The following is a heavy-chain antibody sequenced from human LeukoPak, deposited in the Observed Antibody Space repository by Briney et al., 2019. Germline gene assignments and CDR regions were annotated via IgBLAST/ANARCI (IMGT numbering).Heavy chain of an antibody. CDR1: GGTFSSYA. CDR2: IIPILGIA. D-gene: IGHD6-6*01. CDR3: ATGSSSPSIFY. Sequence: GASVKVSCKASGGTFSSYAISWVRQAPGQGLEWMGRIIPILGIANYAQKFQGRVTITADKSTSTAYMELSSLRSEDTAVYYCATGSSSPSIFYWGQGTLVTVSS. V-gene: IGHV1-69*04. J-gene: IGHJ4*02.